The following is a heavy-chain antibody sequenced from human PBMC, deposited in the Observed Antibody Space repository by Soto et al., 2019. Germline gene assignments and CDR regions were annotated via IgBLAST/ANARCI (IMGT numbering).Heavy chain of an antibody. Sequence: QVQLVQSGAEVKKPGSSVKVSCKASGGTFSSYAISWVRQAPGQGLEWMGGIIPIFGTANYAQKFQGRVTITADESTSTGDMELSSLRSEDTAVYYCARSVRAFGYYYYGMDVWGQGTTVTVSS. V-gene: IGHV1-69*01. CDR3: ARSVRAFGYYYYGMDV. CDR1: GGTFSSYA. CDR2: IIPIFGTA. J-gene: IGHJ6*02. D-gene: IGHD3-3*01.